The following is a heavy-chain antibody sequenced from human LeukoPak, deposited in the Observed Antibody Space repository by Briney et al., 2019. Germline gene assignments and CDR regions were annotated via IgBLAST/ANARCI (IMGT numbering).Heavy chain of an antibody. Sequence: SETLSLTCTVSGGSISSYYWSWIRQSPGKRVEWIGYFYYRGSSTYNPSLKSRVTISGDTSKNEFSLRLSSVTAADTAVYYCARSGYCSGGICYSGLFDYWGPGTLVTVSS. CDR3: ARSGYCSGGICYSGLFDY. V-gene: IGHV4-59*01. J-gene: IGHJ4*02. CDR2: FYYRGSS. D-gene: IGHD2-15*01. CDR1: GGSISSYY.